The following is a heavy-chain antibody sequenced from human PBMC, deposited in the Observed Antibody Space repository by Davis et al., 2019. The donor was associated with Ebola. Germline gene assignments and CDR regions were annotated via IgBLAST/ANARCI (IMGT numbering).Heavy chain of an antibody. CDR1: GFTFSSYA. D-gene: IGHD3-10*01. CDR3: ARGAMVQGVMLN. CDR2: ISYDGSNK. J-gene: IGHJ6*02. V-gene: IGHV3-30-3*01. Sequence: PGGSLRLSCAASGFTFSSYAMHWVRQAPGKGLEWVAVISYDGSNKYYADSVKGRFTISRDNSKNTLYLQMNSLRAEDTAVYYCARGAMVQGVMLNWGQGTTVTVSS.